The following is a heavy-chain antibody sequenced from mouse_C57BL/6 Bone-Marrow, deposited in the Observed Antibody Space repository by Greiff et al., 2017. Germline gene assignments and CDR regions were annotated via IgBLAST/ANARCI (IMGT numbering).Heavy chain of an antibody. V-gene: IGHV1-15*01. D-gene: IGHD1-1*01. Sequence: VQLQQSGAELVRPGASVTLSCKASGYTFTDYEMHWVKQTPVHGLEWIGAIDPETGGTAYNQKFKGKAILTADKSSSTAYMELRSLTSEDSAVYYCTPYYYGSPFDYWGQGTTLTVSS. J-gene: IGHJ2*01. CDR1: GYTFTDYE. CDR3: TPYYYGSPFDY. CDR2: IDPETGGT.